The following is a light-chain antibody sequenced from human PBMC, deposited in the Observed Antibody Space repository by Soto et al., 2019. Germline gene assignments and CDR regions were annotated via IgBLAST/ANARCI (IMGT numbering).Light chain of an antibody. CDR2: DVT. CDR1: SSDIGGYNF. CDR3: CSYAGSYTYV. J-gene: IGLJ1*01. Sequence: QSVLTQPPSVSGSPGQSLTISCTGTSSDIGGYNFVSWYQQYPGKAPKLMIYDVTKRPSGVPDRFSGSQSGNTASLTISGLQAEDEADYYCCSYAGSYTYVFGTGTKVTVL. V-gene: IGLV2-11*01.